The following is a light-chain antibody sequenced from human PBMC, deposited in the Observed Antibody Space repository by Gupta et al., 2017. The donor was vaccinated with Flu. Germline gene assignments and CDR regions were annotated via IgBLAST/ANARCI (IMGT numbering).Light chain of an antibody. CDR2: EVS. CDR1: SSDVGGYRY. V-gene: IGLV2-8*01. Sequence: SALTQPRSASGSPGQSVTISCTGTSSDVGGYRYVSWFHQHPGKAPKRIIYEVSKRPSGVPDRFSGSKSGNTASMTIAGLQADDEADYYCSSNAGSNNIYVFGTGTKVTVL. CDR3: SSNAGSNNIYV. J-gene: IGLJ1*01.